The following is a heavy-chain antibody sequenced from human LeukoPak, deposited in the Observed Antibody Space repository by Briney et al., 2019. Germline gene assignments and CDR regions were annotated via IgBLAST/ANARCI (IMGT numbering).Heavy chain of an antibody. J-gene: IGHJ5*02. CDR3: ARDGWTYGSGSYHWFDP. V-gene: IGHV4-4*02. CDR1: GGSISSSNW. Sequence: SETLSLTCAVSGGSISSSNWWSWVRQPPGKGLEWIGEIYHSGSTNYNPSLKSRVTISVDKSKNQFSLKLSSVTAADTAVYYCARDGWTYGSGSYHWFDPWGQGTLVTVSS. D-gene: IGHD3-10*01. CDR2: IYHSGST.